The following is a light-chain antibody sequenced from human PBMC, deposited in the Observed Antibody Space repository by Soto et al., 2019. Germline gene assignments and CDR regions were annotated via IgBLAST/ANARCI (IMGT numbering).Light chain of an antibody. Sequence: QSALTQPASVSGSPGQSITISCTGTSSDVDGYDFVSWYQQHPGKAPKLMIYDVTNRPSGVSDRFSGSKSGNTASLTISGLQAEDEADYYCSSYISSSTPYVFXTGTKVTVL. CDR2: DVT. CDR1: SSDVDGYDF. J-gene: IGLJ1*01. CDR3: SSYISSSTPYV. V-gene: IGLV2-14*01.